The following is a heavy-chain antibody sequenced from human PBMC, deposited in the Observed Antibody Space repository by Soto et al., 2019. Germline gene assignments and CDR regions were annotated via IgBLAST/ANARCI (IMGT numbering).Heavy chain of an antibody. CDR1: GYSFTNYW. J-gene: IGHJ3*02. CDR3: ARRPYSSAWYRDAFDI. D-gene: IGHD6-19*01. CDR2: IYPGDSDT. V-gene: IGHV5-51*01. Sequence: GESLKISCKGSGYSFTNYWIGWVRQMPGKGLEWMGIIYPGDSDTRYSPSFQGQVTISADTSISTAYVQWSSLKASDTAMYYCARRPYSSAWYRDAFDIWGQGTKVTVSS.